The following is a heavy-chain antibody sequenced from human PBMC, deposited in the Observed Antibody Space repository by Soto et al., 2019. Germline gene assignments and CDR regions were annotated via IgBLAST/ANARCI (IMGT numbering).Heavy chain of an antibody. D-gene: IGHD5-12*01. CDR3: ARDVATTQYNWFAP. CDR2: MNPNSGNT. V-gene: IGHV1-8*01. CDR1: GYTFTSYD. J-gene: IGHJ5*02. Sequence: QVQLVQSGAEVKKPGASVKVSCKASGYTFTSYDINWVRQATGQGLEWMGWMNPNSGNTGYAQKFQGRVTMTRNTSVSTAYMELSSLRSEDTAVYYCARDVATTQYNWFAPWGQGTLVTVSS.